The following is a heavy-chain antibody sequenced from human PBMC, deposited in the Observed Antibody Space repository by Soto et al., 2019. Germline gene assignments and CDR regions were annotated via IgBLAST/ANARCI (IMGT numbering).Heavy chain of an antibody. Sequence: SETLSLTCTVSGGSINNHYWSWIRQPPGKGLEWLGYVYYNGITNYNPSLKSRVTISVDTSKNQFSLKLSSVTAADTAVYYCARAALYYEYDYWGQGTLVTVSS. CDR2: VYYNGIT. J-gene: IGHJ4*02. V-gene: IGHV4-59*11. D-gene: IGHD3-22*01. CDR1: GGSINNHY. CDR3: ARAALYYEYDY.